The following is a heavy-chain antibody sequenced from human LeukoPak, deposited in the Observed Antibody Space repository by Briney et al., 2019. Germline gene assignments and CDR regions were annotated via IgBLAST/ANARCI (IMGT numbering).Heavy chain of an antibody. CDR3: ARGTTGWGDYDFGFVSSYFDY. CDR2: IYTSGST. V-gene: IGHV4-61*02. CDR1: GGSISSGSYY. D-gene: IGHD5-12*01. Sequence: SQTLSLTCTVSGGSISSGSYYWSWIRQPAGKGLEWIGRIYTSGSTNYNPSLKSRVTIPVDTSKNQFSLKLSSVTAADTAVYYRARGTTGWGDYDFGFVSSYFDYWGQGTLVTVSS. J-gene: IGHJ4*02.